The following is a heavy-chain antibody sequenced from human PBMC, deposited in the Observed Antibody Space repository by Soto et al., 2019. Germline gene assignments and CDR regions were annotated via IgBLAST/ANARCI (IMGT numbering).Heavy chain of an antibody. CDR1: GFSLSTSGVG. Sequence: QITLKESGPTLVKPTQTLTLTCTFSGFSLSTSGVGVGWIRQPPGKALEWLALIYWDDDKRYSPSLKSRLTIPKDTSKNQVVLTMTNMDPVDTATYYCAHAHLPGYSSGWYPLDYWGQGTLVTVSS. CDR3: AHAHLPGYSSGWYPLDY. D-gene: IGHD6-19*01. V-gene: IGHV2-5*02. CDR2: IYWDDDK. J-gene: IGHJ4*02.